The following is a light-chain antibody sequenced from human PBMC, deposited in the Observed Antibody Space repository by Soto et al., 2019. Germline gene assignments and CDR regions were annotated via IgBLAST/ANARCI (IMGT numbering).Light chain of an antibody. J-gene: IGKJ1*01. V-gene: IGKV1-5*03. CDR2: KES. CDR1: QRISTW. CDR3: QQYNSYSPT. Sequence: DIQVTQSPSTPSASVGDTVTITSRASQRISTWLAWYQQEPGKAPKLLIHKESSLQSGVPSRFSGSGSGTDFTLTISSLDPDDFATYYCQQYNSYSPTFGQGTRVEIK.